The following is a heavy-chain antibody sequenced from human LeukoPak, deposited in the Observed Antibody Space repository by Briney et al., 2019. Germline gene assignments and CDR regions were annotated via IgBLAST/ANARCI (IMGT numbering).Heavy chain of an antibody. J-gene: IGHJ6*04. Sequence: GGSLRLSCAASGFTFSSYAMSWVRQAPGKGLEWVSSISGSGSGSGGTTYYADSVKGRFTISRDNSKNTLYLQMNSLRAEDTAEYYCAKGVYYDFWTGSDVWGKGTTVTVSS. CDR3: AKGVYYDFWTGSDV. CDR2: ISGSGSGSGGTT. CDR1: GFTFSSYA. D-gene: IGHD3-3*01. V-gene: IGHV3-23*01.